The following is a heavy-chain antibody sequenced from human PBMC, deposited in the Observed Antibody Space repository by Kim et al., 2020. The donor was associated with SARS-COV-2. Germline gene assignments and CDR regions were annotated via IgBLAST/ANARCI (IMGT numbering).Heavy chain of an antibody. J-gene: IGHJ4*02. D-gene: IGHD6-13*01. CDR3: AKDEDSSSFDY. Sequence: KYYADAVKGRFTISRDNDNNTLSLQMNSVSAEDTAVYYCAKDEDSSSFDYWGQGTLVTVSS. CDR2: K. V-gene: IGHV3-33*06.